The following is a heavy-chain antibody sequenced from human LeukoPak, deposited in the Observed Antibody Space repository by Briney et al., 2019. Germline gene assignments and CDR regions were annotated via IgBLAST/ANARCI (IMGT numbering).Heavy chain of an antibody. V-gene: IGHV3-30*03. J-gene: IGHJ6*02. CDR1: GFTFSSYG. CDR3: ARDGLPPEGMDV. Sequence: PGGSLRLSCAASGFTFSSYGMHWVRQAPGKGLEWVAVISYDGSNKYYADSVKGRFTISRDNSKNTLYLQMNSLRAEDTAVYYCARDGLPPEGMDVWGQGTAVTVSS. CDR2: ISYDGSNK. D-gene: IGHD1-14*01.